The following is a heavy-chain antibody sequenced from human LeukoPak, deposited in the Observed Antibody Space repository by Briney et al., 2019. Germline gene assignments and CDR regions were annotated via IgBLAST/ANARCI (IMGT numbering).Heavy chain of an antibody. D-gene: IGHD3-22*01. CDR1: GGSLSSYY. CDR3: AGGYYYDSSGYFDY. V-gene: IGHV4-59*01. J-gene: IGHJ4*02. CDR2: IYYSGST. Sequence: SETLSLTCTVSGGSLSSYYWSWIRQPPGKGLEWIGYIYYSGSTNYNPSLKSRVTISVDTSKNQFSLKLSSVTAADTAVYYCAGGYYYDSSGYFDYWGQGTLVTVSS.